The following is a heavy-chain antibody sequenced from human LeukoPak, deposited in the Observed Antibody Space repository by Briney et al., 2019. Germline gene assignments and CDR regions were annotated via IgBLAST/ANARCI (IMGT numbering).Heavy chain of an antibody. CDR2: IYANGDT. D-gene: IGHD3-22*01. CDR1: GFTFSSYS. J-gene: IGHJ4*02. Sequence: GGSLRLSCTASGFTFSSYSMNWVRQAPGKGLEWVSLIYANGDTYYADSVKGRFTISRDSSKNTLYLQMNRLGVEDTAVYFCARDRGGYYYYALDYWGQGILVTVSS. CDR3: ARDRGGYYYYALDY. V-gene: IGHV3-66*01.